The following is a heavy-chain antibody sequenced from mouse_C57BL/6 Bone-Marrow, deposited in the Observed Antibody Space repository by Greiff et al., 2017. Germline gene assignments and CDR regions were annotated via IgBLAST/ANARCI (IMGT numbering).Heavy chain of an antibody. V-gene: IGHV1-50*01. D-gene: IGHD2-2*01. J-gene: IGHJ4*01. CDR3: ASEVTTDYAMDY. CDR1: GYTFTSYW. CDR2: IDPSDSYT. Sequence: QVQLQQPGAELVKPGASVKLSCKASGYTFTSYWMQWVKQRPGQGLEWIGEIDPSDSYTNYNQKFKGKATLTVDTSSSTAYMQLSSLTSDDSSVYSSASEVTTDYAMDYWGQGTSVTVSS.